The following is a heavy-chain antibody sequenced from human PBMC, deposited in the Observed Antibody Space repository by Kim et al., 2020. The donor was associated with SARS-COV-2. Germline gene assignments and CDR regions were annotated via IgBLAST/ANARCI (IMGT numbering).Heavy chain of an antibody. CDR3: AREWQGWFDP. CDR2: GRT. V-gene: IGHV4-31*02. Sequence: GRTYYNPSLKSRVTISVDTSKTQFSLKLSSVTASDTAVYYCAREWQGWFDPWGQGTLVTVSS. J-gene: IGHJ5*02.